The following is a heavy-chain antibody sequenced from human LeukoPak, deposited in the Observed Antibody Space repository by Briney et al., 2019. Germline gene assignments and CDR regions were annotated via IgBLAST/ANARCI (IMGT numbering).Heavy chain of an antibody. J-gene: IGHJ5*02. V-gene: IGHV1-18*01. CDR3: ARPLESERSNWFDP. Sequence: ASMKVSCKASGYTFTSYGISWVRQAPGQGLEWMGWISAYNGNTNYAQKLQGRVTMTTDTSTSTAYMELRSLRSDDTAVYYCARPLESERSNWFDPWGQGTLVTVSS. CDR1: GYTFTSYG. D-gene: IGHD3-3*01. CDR2: ISAYNGNT.